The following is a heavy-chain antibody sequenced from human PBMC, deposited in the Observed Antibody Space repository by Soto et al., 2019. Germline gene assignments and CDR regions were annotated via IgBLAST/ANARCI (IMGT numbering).Heavy chain of an antibody. J-gene: IGHJ4*02. CDR1: GFSFSNYG. CDR2: ISYDGSSK. Sequence: GSLRLSCAASGFSFSNYGMHWVRQAPGKGLEWVAVISYDGSSKYHADSVKGRFTISRDNSKNTLHLQMNSLRAEDTAVYYCSKDRRGGRAVLDSWGQGTPVTVSS. D-gene: IGHD2-8*01. V-gene: IGHV3-30*18. CDR3: SKDRRGGRAVLDS.